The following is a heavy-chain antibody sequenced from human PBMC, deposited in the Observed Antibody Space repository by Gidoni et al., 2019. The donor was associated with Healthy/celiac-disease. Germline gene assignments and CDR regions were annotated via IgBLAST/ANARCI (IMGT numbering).Heavy chain of an antibody. J-gene: IGHJ5*02. CDR1: GFTFSSYW. Sequence: EVQLVESGGGLVQPGGSLRLSCAASGFTFSSYWMHWVRQAPGTGLVWVSRINSDGSSTSYAASVKGRFTISRDNAKNTLYLQMNSLRAEDTAVYYCARGGHCSSTSCDWFDPWGQGTLVTVSS. V-gene: IGHV3-74*01. CDR3: ARGGHCSSTSCDWFDP. CDR2: INSDGSST. D-gene: IGHD2-2*01.